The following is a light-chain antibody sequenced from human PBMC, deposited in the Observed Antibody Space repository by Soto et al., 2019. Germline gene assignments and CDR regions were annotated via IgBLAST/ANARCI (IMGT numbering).Light chain of an antibody. CDR3: SSFTGSDNVYV. J-gene: IGLJ1*01. CDR1: SSDVGAYTS. Sequence: QSVLTQPASVSGSPGQSITISCTGTSSDVGAYTSVSWYQHHPGKAPKVMIYEVNKRPSGISNRFSGSKSGNTASLTVSGLQAEDEAEYYCSSFTGSDNVYVFGTGTKLTVL. CDR2: EVN. V-gene: IGLV2-14*01.